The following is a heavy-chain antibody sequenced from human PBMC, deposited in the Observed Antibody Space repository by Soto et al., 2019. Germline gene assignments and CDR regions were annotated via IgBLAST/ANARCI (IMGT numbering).Heavy chain of an antibody. CDR2: IKSKTDGGTT. CDR3: TTGLGQQLVPFDY. V-gene: IGHV3-15*01. D-gene: IGHD6-13*01. J-gene: IGHJ4*02. CDR1: GFTFNNAW. Sequence: GGSLRLSCAASGFTFNNAWMSWVRQAPGKGLEWVGRIKSKTDGGTTDYAAPVKGRFTISRDDSKNMLYLQMNSLKTEDTAVYSYTTGLGQQLVPFDYWGQGTLVTVSS.